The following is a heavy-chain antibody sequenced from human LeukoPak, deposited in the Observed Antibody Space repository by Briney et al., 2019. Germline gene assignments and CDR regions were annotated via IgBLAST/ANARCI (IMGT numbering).Heavy chain of an antibody. J-gene: IGHJ5*02. CDR2: INSDGTGT. V-gene: IGHV3-74*01. Sequence: PGGPLRLSCAASGFTFNSYWMHWVRKAPGKGLVWVSRINSDGTGTTYADSVKGRFTISRDNAKNTLYLQMNSLRAEDTAVYYCARDFSGWYYNWFDPWGQGTLVTVSS. CDR1: GFTFNSYW. CDR3: ARDFSGWYYNWFDP. D-gene: IGHD6-19*01.